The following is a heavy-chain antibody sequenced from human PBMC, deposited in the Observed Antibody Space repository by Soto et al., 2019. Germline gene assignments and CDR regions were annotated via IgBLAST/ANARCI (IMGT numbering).Heavy chain of an antibody. D-gene: IGHD2-21*02. CDR1: GFTFSAYA. Sequence: GGSLRLSXAASGFTFSAYAFHWVRQAPGKGLEWLSVISYDGRETHYADSVEGRFIISRDSSKKTAYLQMNSLRGDDTVVYFCATDPVAVTGSFIDSWGQGTLVTVSS. J-gene: IGHJ4*02. CDR2: ISYDGRET. CDR3: ATDPVAVTGSFIDS. V-gene: IGHV3-30-3*01.